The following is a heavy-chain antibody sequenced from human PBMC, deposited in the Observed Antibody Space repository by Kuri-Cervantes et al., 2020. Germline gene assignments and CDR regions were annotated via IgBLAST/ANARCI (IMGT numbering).Heavy chain of an antibody. CDR2: IWYDGSNE. Sequence: GESLKISCAASGFTFSSYAMSWVRQAPGKGLEWVAVIWYDGSNEYYADSVKGRFTMSRDNSKNTLYLQMNSLRAEDTAVYYCARDTGRYYYYMDVWGKGTTVTVSS. CDR1: GFTFSSYA. CDR3: ARDTGRYYYYMDV. J-gene: IGHJ6*03. V-gene: IGHV3-33*08. D-gene: IGHD2-8*02.